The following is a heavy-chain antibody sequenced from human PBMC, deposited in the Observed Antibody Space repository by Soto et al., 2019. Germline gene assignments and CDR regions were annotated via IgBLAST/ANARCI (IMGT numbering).Heavy chain of an antibody. CDR1: GGSISSGGYY. Sequence: SETLSLTCTVSGGSISSGGYYWSWIRQHPGKGLEWIGYIYYSGSTYYNRSLKSRVTISVDTSKNQFSLKLSSVTAADTAVYYCAREVGGKNDYWGQGTLVTVSS. CDR3: AREVGGKNDY. J-gene: IGHJ4*02. V-gene: IGHV4-31*03. D-gene: IGHD1-26*01. CDR2: IYYSGST.